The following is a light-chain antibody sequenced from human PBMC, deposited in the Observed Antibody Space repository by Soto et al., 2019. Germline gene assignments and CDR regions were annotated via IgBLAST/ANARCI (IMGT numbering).Light chain of an antibody. J-gene: IGLJ1*01. CDR1: SSDVGGYNY. CDR3: CSYAGSYTLYV. CDR2: DVS. Sequence: QAARTQAPWVSGSPGQSFTISCTGTSSDVGGYNYVSWYQQHPGKAPKLMIYDVSKRPSGVPDRFSGSKSGNTASLTISGLQAEDEADYYCCSYAGSYTLYVFGTGTKVTVL. V-gene: IGLV2-11*01.